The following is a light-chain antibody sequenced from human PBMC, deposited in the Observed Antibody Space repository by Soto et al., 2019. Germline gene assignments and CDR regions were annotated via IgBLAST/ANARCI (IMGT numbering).Light chain of an antibody. CDR3: CSYAGSTTLYV. Sequence: QSALTQPRSVSGSPGQSVTISCTGTSSDVGAYSYVSWYQQHPGKAPKLMIYDVTKRPSGVPDRFSGSKSGNTAPLTISGLQAEDEADHYCCSYAGSTTLYVFGNGTKVIVL. V-gene: IGLV2-11*01. CDR2: DVT. CDR1: SSDVGAYSY. J-gene: IGLJ1*01.